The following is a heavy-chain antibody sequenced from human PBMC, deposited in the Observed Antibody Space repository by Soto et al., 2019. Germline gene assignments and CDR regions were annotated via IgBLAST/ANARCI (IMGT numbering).Heavy chain of an antibody. V-gene: IGHV4-31*03. D-gene: IGHD4-17*01. CDR3: ARDDSFYGEPGYGMNV. CDR2: IYYTGST. J-gene: IGHJ6*02. Sequence: QVQLQESGPGLVEASQTLSLTCTVSGATISSGGFYWSWIRQRPGKGLEWIGHIYYTGSTYYKPSLNSRVTISVDMSRNQFSLRLRSVTAADTAKYFCARDDSFYGEPGYGMNVWGQGITVTVSS. CDR1: GATISSGGFY.